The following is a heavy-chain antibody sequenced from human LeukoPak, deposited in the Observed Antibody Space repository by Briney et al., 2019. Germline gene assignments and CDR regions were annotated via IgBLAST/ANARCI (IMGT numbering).Heavy chain of an antibody. J-gene: IGHJ5*02. Sequence: SETLSLTCTVSGYSISSGYYWGWIRQPPGKGLEWIGSIYHSGSTYYNPSLKSRVTISVDTSKNLFSLRLSSVTAADTAVYYCAREMAAVGRGWFDPWGQGTLVTASS. D-gene: IGHD6-13*01. CDR2: IYHSGST. CDR3: AREMAAVGRGWFDP. V-gene: IGHV4-38-2*02. CDR1: GYSISSGYY.